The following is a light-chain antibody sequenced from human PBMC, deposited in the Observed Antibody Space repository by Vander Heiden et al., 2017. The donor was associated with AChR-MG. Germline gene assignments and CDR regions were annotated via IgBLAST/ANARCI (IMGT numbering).Light chain of an antibody. J-gene: IGLJ1*01. V-gene: IGLV2-23*02. CDR3: CSYAGSITPPKV. CDR1: RSDVGSYNR. Sequence: QSALTQPASVSRSPGHSITISCTATRSDVGSYNRVDWYQQHPGKAAKLMIYEVSKRPSGVSNRFSGSKSGNTASLTISGLQAEDEDDYYCCSYAGSITPPKVFATGTKVTVL. CDR2: EVS.